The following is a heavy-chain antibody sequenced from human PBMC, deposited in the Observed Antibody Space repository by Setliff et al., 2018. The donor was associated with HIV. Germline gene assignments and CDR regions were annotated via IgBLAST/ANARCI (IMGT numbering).Heavy chain of an antibody. CDR1: GFRFRTYA. D-gene: IGHD1-26*01. CDR2: ISGDGGRAT. CDR3: ARDRYSGSSTDY. J-gene: IGHJ4*02. Sequence: GGSLRLSCVASGFRFRTYAMSWVRQCQGKGLEWVSLISGDGGRATHYADSVKGRFTISRDNVKNSLYLQMNSLRAEDTAVYYCARDRYSGSSTDYWGQGTLVTVSS. V-gene: IGHV3-21*01.